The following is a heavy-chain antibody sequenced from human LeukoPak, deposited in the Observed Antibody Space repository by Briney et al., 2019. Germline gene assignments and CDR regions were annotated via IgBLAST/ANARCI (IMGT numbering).Heavy chain of an antibody. J-gene: IGHJ3*02. CDR3: AGVLLWFGELWAFDI. CDR1: GFIFSGFW. Sequence: GGSLRLSCAASGFIFSGFWMHWVRQAPGKGLEWVAVISYDGSNKYYADSVKGRFTISRDNSKNTLYLQMNSLRAEDTAAYYCAGVLLWFGELWAFDIWGQGTMVTVSS. D-gene: IGHD3-10*01. CDR2: ISYDGSNK. V-gene: IGHV3-30-3*01.